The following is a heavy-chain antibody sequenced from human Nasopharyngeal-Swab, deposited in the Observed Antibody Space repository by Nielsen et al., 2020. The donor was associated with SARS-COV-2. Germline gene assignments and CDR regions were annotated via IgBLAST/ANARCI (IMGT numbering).Heavy chain of an antibody. V-gene: IGHV3-53*01. CDR1: GFSVGTNY. CDR2: IYYDGTT. CDR3: TRDSRDCDADVCYWGGADY. D-gene: IGHD2-15*01. J-gene: IGHJ4*02. Sequence: GESLKISCAASGFSVGTNYMSWVRQAPGKGLEWVSVIYYDGTTYYADSVKGRFTISRDNSRNTLYLQMTGLRVEDTALYYCTRDSRDCDADVCYWGGADYWGQGTLVTVSS.